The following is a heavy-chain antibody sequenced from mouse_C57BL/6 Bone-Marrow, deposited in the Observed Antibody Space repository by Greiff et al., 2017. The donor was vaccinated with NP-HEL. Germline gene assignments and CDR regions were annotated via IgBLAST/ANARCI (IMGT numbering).Heavy chain of an antibody. CDR2: IPPNSSST. CDR3: AETYFDV. V-gene: IGHV1-64*01. CDR1: GYTFTSYW. Sequence: VQLQQPGAELVKPGASVKLSCKASGYTFTSYWMHWVKQRPVQGLEWIGIIPPNSSSTNYNEKFKSKATLTVDKSSSTAYMQLSSLKSEDSAVYYSAETYFDVWGTGTTVTVSS. J-gene: IGHJ1*03.